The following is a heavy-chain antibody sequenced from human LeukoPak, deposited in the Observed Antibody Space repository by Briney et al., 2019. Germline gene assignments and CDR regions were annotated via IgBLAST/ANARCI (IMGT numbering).Heavy chain of an antibody. V-gene: IGHV1-46*01. CDR1: GYTFTSYY. CDR2: INPSGGRT. D-gene: IGHD3-10*01. Sequence: GASVKRSCKASGYTFTSYYMHWVRQAPGQGLEWMGIINPSGGRTTYAQKFQGRVTMTRDTSTSTVYMELSSLRSEDTAVYYCARGPSYYGSGSYYPPRFDPWGQGTLVPVSS. J-gene: IGHJ5*02. CDR3: ARGPSYYGSGSYYPPRFDP.